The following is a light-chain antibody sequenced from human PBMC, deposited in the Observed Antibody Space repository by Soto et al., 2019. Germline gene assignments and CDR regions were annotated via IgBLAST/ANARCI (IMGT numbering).Light chain of an antibody. CDR2: EVS. CDR3: SSFTGYSPPYV. J-gene: IGLJ1*01. Sequence: QSALTHPASVSGSPGQSITSSCTGTGSDVGGYKYVSWYQQHPGKAPKLMIYEVSNRPSGVSNRVSGSKSGNTASLTISGLQAEDEADYYCSSFTGYSPPYVFGSGTKLTVL. V-gene: IGLV2-14*01. CDR1: GSDVGGYKY.